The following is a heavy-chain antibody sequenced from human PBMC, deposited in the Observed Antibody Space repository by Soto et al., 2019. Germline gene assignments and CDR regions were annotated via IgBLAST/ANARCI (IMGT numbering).Heavy chain of an antibody. Sequence: SVTLSLTGTVAGGTISNYHCNLMRHPAGKGLEWIGRIDTSGSTNYNPSLKRRVTMSVDTSKQEFSLKLSSVTAADTALYYCARGGQDFWSGPFDYWGRGALVTVSS. CDR2: IDTSGST. CDR1: GGTISNYH. D-gene: IGHD3-3*01. V-gene: IGHV4-4*07. CDR3: ARGGQDFWSGPFDY. J-gene: IGHJ4*02.